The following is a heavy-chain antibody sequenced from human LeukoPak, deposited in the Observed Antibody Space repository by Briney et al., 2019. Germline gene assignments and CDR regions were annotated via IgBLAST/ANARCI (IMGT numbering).Heavy chain of an antibody. CDR2: ISAYNGNT. Sequence: ASVKVSCKASGYTFTSYGISWVRQAPGQGLEWMGWISAYNGNTNYAQKLQGRVTMTTDTSTSTAYMELRSLRSDDTAVYYCARDKLGDGSGGYYPAGADPADYWGQGTLVTVSS. CDR3: ARDKLGDGSGGYYPAGADPADY. D-gene: IGHD3-10*01. V-gene: IGHV1-18*01. CDR1: GYTFTSYG. J-gene: IGHJ4*02.